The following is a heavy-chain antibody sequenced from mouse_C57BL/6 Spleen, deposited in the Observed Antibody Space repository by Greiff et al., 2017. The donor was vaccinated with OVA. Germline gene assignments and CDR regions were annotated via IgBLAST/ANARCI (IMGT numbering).Heavy chain of an antibody. Sequence: EVKLVESGGGLVQPKGSLKLSCAASGFTFNTYAMHWVRQAPGKGLEWVARIRSKSSNYATYYADSVKDRFTISRDDSQSMLYLQMNNLKTEDTAMYYCVRDLPYYYGSSYGAMDYWGQGTSVTVSS. CDR1: GFTFNTYA. CDR2: IRSKSSNYAT. J-gene: IGHJ4*01. V-gene: IGHV10-3*01. D-gene: IGHD1-1*01. CDR3: VRDLPYYYGSSYGAMDY.